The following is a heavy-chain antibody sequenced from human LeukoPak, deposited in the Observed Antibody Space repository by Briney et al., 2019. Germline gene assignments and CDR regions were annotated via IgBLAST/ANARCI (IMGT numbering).Heavy chain of an antibody. CDR3: IRYGYNLAEYYQH. CDR2: IKSKTDGGTT. V-gene: IGHV3-15*07. D-gene: IGHD5-24*01. Sequence: GESLRLSCAASGLFFSKAWMNKVRQAPGKGLEWVGHIKSKTDGGTTDYAAPVKGRFTISRDDSKNTLYLQMNSLKTEDTAVYYCIRYGYNLAEYYQHWGQGTLVTVSS. CDR1: GLFFSKAW. J-gene: IGHJ1*01.